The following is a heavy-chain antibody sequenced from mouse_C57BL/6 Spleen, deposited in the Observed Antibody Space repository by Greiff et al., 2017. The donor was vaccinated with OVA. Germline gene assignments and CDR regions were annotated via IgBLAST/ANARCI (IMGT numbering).Heavy chain of an antibody. CDR3: TRSGNNYYAMDD. Sequence: VKLQESGAELVRPGASVTLSCKASGYTFTDYEMHWVKQTPVHGLEWIGAIDPETGGTAYNQKFKGKAILTADKSSSTAYMELRSLTSEDSAVYYCTRSGNNYYAMDDWGQGTSVTVSS. CDR1: GYTFTDYE. D-gene: IGHD2-1*01. CDR2: IDPETGGT. V-gene: IGHV1-15*01. J-gene: IGHJ4*01.